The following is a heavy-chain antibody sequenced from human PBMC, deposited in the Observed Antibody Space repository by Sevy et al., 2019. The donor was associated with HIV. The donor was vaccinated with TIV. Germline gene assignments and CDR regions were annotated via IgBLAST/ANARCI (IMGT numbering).Heavy chain of an antibody. CDR3: ARYGRAARDFDY. V-gene: IGHV3-74*01. J-gene: IGHJ4*02. CDR2: INSDGSSK. Sequence: GGSLRLSCAASGFTFSSYWMHWVRHAPGKGLVWVSRINSDGSSKSYADSVRGRFTISRDNAKNTLYLQMNSLRAEDTDLYYCARYGRAARDFDYWGQGTLVTVSS. D-gene: IGHD6-6*01. CDR1: GFTFSSYW.